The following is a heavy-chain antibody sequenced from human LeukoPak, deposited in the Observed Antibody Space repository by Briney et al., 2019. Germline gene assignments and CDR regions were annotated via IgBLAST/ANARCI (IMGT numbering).Heavy chain of an antibody. Sequence: GGSLRLSCAASGFTFDDYGISWVRQAPGKGLEWVSTTNWNSGSTDYADSVKGRFTISRDNAKHSLYLQMNSLRAEDTALYYCAREVIPRYDDSGYPDYWGQGTLVTVSS. J-gene: IGHJ4*02. CDR2: TNWNSGST. CDR1: GFTFDDYG. CDR3: AREVIPRYDDSGYPDY. D-gene: IGHD3-22*01. V-gene: IGHV3-20*04.